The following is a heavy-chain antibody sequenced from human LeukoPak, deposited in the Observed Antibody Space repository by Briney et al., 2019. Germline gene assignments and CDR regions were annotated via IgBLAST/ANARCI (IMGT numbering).Heavy chain of an antibody. D-gene: IGHD6-19*01. J-gene: IGHJ4*02. CDR2: IDPNSGGT. V-gene: IGHV1-2*02. Sequence: ASVKVSCKASGYTFTDYHMHWVRQAPGQGLEWMGWIDPNSGGTNYAQKFQGRVTMTRDTSISTAYMELSRLRSDDTAVYYCARDFWDSSGWFPDYWGQGTLVTVSS. CDR1: GYTFTDYH. CDR3: ARDFWDSSGWFPDY.